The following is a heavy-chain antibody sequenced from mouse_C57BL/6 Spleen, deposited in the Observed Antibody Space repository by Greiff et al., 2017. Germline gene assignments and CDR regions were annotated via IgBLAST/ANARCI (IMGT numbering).Heavy chain of an antibody. CDR1: GYSITSGYY. V-gene: IGHV3-6*01. CDR3: ATGNHWYFDV. Sequence: EVQLQESGPGLVKPSQSLSLTCSVTGYSITSGYYWNWIRQFPGNKLEWMGYISYDGSNNYNPSLKNRISITRDTSKNQFFLKLNSVTTEDTATYYCATGNHWYFDVWGTGTTVTVSS. J-gene: IGHJ1*03. D-gene: IGHD2-1*01. CDR2: ISYDGSN.